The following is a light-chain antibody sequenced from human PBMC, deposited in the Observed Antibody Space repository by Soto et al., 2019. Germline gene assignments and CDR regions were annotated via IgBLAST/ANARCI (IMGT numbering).Light chain of an antibody. CDR3: QQYYSSPYT. Sequence: DIQMTQSPSSLSASIGDRVTITCRASHSVTSNLNWYQQKFGETPKLLMYAASNLQGGVPSRFSGSGSGTDFTLTISSLQPEDFATYYCQQYYSSPYTFGQGTKLEV. J-gene: IGKJ2*01. CDR2: AAS. V-gene: IGKV1-39*01. CDR1: HSVTSN.